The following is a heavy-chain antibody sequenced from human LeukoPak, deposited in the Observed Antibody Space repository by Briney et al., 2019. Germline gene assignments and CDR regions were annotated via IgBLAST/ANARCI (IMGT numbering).Heavy chain of an antibody. CDR1: GGSISSSSYY. V-gene: IGHV4-39*07. D-gene: IGHD3-10*01. CDR3: ARVPGSKYYYFDY. CDR2: IYYSGST. Sequence: PSETLSLTCTVSGGSISSSSYYWGWIRQPPGKGLEWIANIYYSGSTYYNPSLKSRVTISVDTSKNQLSLKLSAVTAADTAVYYCARVPGSKYYYFDYWGQGTLVTVSS. J-gene: IGHJ4*02.